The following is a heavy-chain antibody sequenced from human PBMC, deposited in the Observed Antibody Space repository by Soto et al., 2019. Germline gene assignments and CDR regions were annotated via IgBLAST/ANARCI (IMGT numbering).Heavy chain of an antibody. CDR1: GYTFTGYY. Sequence: VASVKVSCKASGYTFTGYYMHWVRQAPGQGLEWMGWINPNSGGTNYAQKFQGWVTMTRDTSISTAYMELSRLRSDDTAVYYCARAGFLFSTLQHWGQGTLVTVSS. V-gene: IGHV1-2*04. J-gene: IGHJ1*01. CDR3: ARAGFLFSTLQH. CDR2: INPNSGGT. D-gene: IGHD3-3*01.